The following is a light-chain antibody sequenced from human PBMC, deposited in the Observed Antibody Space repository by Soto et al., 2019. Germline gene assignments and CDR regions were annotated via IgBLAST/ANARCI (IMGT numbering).Light chain of an antibody. Sequence: QSVLTQPPSVSGAPGQRVTISCTGSSSNIGAGYDVHWYQQLPGTAPKLLIYGNSNRPSGVPDRFSGSKSGTSASPAITGLQAEDEADYYCQSYDSSLSALYVFGPGTKLTVL. CDR3: QSYDSSLSALYV. CDR1: SSNIGAGYD. J-gene: IGLJ1*01. V-gene: IGLV1-40*01. CDR2: GNS.